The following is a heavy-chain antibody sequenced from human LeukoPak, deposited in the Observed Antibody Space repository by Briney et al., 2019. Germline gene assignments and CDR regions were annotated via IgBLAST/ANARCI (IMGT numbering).Heavy chain of an antibody. CDR3: ASGGGGMVIGDY. D-gene: IGHD3-16*01. Sequence: KPGGSLRLSCAASGFIFSDYYMTWIRQAPGKGLECVSDISSSRSYTNYADSVKGRFTISRDNAKNSLYLQMNSLRADDTAVYYCASGGGGMVIGDYWGQGTLVTVSS. CDR1: GFIFSDYY. V-gene: IGHV3-11*06. CDR2: ISSSRSYT. J-gene: IGHJ4*02.